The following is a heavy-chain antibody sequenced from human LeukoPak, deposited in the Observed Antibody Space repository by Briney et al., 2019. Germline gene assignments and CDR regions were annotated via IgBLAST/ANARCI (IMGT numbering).Heavy chain of an antibody. CDR2: INAGNGNT. D-gene: IGHD4-17*01. Sequence: ASVKVSCKVSGYTFTSYAMHWVRQAPGQRLEWMGWINAGNGNTKYSQEFQGRVTITRDMSTSTVYMELSSLRYEDTAVYYCARAWEAIAGNYGVIDYWGQGTLVTVSS. V-gene: IGHV1-3*03. CDR3: ARAWEAIAGNYGVIDY. CDR1: GYTFTSYA. J-gene: IGHJ4*02.